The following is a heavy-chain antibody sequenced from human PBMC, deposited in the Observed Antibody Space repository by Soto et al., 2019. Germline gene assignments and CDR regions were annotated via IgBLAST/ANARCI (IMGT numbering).Heavy chain of an antibody. CDR1: GFTFSSYG. V-gene: IGHV3-33*01. Sequence: QVQLVESGGGVVQPGRSLRLSCAASGFTFSSYGMHWVRQAPGKGLEWVAVIWYDGSNKYYADSVKGRFTISRDNSKNTLYLQMNSLRAEDTAVYYCARGQSYYDFWSGYGMDVWDQGTTVTVSS. J-gene: IGHJ6*02. CDR2: IWYDGSNK. CDR3: ARGQSYYDFWSGYGMDV. D-gene: IGHD3-3*01.